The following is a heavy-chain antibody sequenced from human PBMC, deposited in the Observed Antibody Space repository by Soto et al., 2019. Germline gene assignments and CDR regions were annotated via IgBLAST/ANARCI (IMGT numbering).Heavy chain of an antibody. D-gene: IGHD6-19*01. CDR3: ARRGGSGLAGNDY. J-gene: IGHJ4*02. V-gene: IGHV5-51*01. CDR2: IYPGDSDT. Sequence: GESLKISCKGSGYSFTTYWIGWVRQMPGKGLEWMGIIYPGDSDTRYTPSFQDRGTISADKSISTAYLQWSSLKASDTAMYYCARRGGSGLAGNDYWGQGTLVTVSS. CDR1: GYSFTTYW.